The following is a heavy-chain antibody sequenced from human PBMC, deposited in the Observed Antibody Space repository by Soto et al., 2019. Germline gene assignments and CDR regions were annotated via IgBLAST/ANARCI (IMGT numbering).Heavy chain of an antibody. CDR3: ARGRDGYNFAAFDI. CDR1: GGTFSSYA. V-gene: IGHV1-69*01. Sequence: QVQLVQSGAEVKKPGSSVKVSCKASGGTFSSYAINWVRQAPGQGLEWMGGIIPMFGTANYAQKLQGRVTITADESTSTAYMELSSLRSEDTAVYYCARGRDGYNFAAFDIWGQGTMVTVSS. J-gene: IGHJ3*02. CDR2: IIPMFGTA. D-gene: IGHD5-12*01.